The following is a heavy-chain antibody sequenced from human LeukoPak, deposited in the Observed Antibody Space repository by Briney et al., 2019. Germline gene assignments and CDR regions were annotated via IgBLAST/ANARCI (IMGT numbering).Heavy chain of an antibody. CDR2: IYYSGST. V-gene: IGHV4-30-4*01. J-gene: IGHJ4*02. Sequence: SETLSLTCTVSGGSISSGDYYWSWIRQPPGKGLEWIGYIYYSGSTYYNPSLKSRATISVDTSKNQFSLKLSSVTAADTAVYYCARVNYYDSSGYLLDYFDYWGQGTLVTVSS. D-gene: IGHD3-22*01. CDR3: ARVNYYDSSGYLLDYFDY. CDR1: GGSISSGDYY.